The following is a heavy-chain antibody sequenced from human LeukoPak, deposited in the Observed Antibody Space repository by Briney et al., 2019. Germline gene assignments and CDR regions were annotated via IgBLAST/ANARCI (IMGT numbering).Heavy chain of an antibody. CDR1: GYTFTSYG. Sequence: ASVKVSCKASGYTFTSYGISWVRQAPGQGLEWMGWISAYNGNTNYAQKLQGRVTMTTDTSTSTAYMELRSLRSDDTAVYYCARPRYSSGWYGLFGYWGQGTLSPSP. D-gene: IGHD6-19*01. CDR3: ARPRYSSGWYGLFGY. J-gene: IGHJ4*02. CDR2: ISAYNGNT. V-gene: IGHV1-18*01.